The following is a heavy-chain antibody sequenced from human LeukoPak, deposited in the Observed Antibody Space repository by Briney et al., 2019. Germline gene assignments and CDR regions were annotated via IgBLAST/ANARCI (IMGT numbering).Heavy chain of an antibody. J-gene: IGHJ4*02. D-gene: IGHD5-12*01. Sequence: GGSLRLSCAASGFTFSSFGMHWVRQAPGKGLEWVAVIWYDGNNKYYADSVKGRFTISRDNSKNTLYLQMNSLRAEDSAVYSCAKDRGYDNPRGFDYWGQGTLVTVSS. CDR3: AKDRGYDNPRGFDY. CDR2: IWYDGNNK. CDR1: GFTFSSFG. V-gene: IGHV3-33*06.